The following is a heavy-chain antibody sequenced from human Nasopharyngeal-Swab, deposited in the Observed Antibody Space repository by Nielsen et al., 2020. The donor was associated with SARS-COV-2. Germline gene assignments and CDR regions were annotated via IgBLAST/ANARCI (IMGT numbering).Heavy chain of an antibody. CDR2: IYYSGST. CDR3: ARDDVYCSSTSCYRAPLNY. D-gene: IGHD2-2*01. V-gene: IGHV4-30-4*01. Sequence: WLRHPPGKGLEWIGYIYYSGSTYYNPSLKSRVTISVDTSKNQFSLKLSSVTAADTAVYYCARDDVYCSSTSCYRAPLNYWGQGTLVTVSS. J-gene: IGHJ4*02.